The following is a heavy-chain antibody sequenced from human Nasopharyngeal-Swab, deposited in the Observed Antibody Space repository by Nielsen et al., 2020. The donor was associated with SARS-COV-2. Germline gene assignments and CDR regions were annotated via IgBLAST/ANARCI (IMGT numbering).Heavy chain of an antibody. Sequence: SETLSLTCTVSGGSISSYYWSWIRQPPGKGLEWIGYIYYSGSTNYNPSLKSRVTISVDTSKNQFSLKLSSVTAADTAVYYCARAQYSGYDYYYYMDVWSKGTTVTVSS. CDR2: IYYSGST. J-gene: IGHJ6*03. CDR3: ARAQYSGYDYYYYMDV. CDR1: GGSISSYY. V-gene: IGHV4-59*01. D-gene: IGHD5-12*01.